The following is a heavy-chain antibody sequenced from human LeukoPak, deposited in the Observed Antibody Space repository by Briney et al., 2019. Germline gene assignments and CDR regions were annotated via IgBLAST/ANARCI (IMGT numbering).Heavy chain of an antibody. J-gene: IGHJ4*02. D-gene: IGHD6-13*01. CDR1: GDSISGYY. Sequence: SETLSLTCTVSGDSISGYYWSWIRQPPGKGLEWIGYVYHTGHTHYSPSLKSRVTISVDTSKNQFSLKLSSVTAADTAVYYCARGVYIAAAQYGYWGQGTLVTVSS. CDR3: ARGVYIAAAQYGY. CDR2: VYHTGHT. V-gene: IGHV4-59*01.